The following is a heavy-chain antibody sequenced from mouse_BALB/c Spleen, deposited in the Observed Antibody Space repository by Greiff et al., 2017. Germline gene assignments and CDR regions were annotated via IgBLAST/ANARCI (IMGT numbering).Heavy chain of an antibody. CDR3: ASYDRYFDV. Sequence: VQLQQSGAELVRPGALVKLSCKASGFNIKDYYMHWVKQRPEQGLEWIGWIDPENGNTIYDPKFQGKASITADTSSNTAYLQLSSLTSEDTAVYYCASYDRYFDVWGAGTTVTVSS. CDR1: GFNIKDYY. V-gene: IGHV14-1*02. J-gene: IGHJ1*01. D-gene: IGHD2-3*01. CDR2: IDPENGNT.